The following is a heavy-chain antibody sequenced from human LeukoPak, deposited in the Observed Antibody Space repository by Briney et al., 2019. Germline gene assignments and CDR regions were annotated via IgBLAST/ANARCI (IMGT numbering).Heavy chain of an antibody. Sequence: SQTLSLTCTVSGGSISSGGYYWSWLRQHPGTGLEWIGYIYYSGSTYYNPSLKSRVTISVDTSKNQFSLKLSSVTAADTAVYYCAREGSGYSYGYYFDYWGQGTLVTVSS. CDR2: IYYSGST. D-gene: IGHD5-18*01. CDR3: AREGSGYSYGYYFDY. CDR1: GGSISSGGYY. V-gene: IGHV4-31*03. J-gene: IGHJ4*02.